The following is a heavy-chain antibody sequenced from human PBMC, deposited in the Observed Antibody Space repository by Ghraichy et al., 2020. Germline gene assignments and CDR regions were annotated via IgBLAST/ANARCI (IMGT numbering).Heavy chain of an antibody. D-gene: IGHD3/OR15-3a*01. CDR3: ARTDYDFWRGDYAGLGIDP. CDR1: GGSISSGDSS. J-gene: IGHJ5*02. CDR2: IYHDGST. V-gene: IGHV4-30-2*01. Sequence: SETLSLTCTVSGGSISSGDSSWTWIRQPPGKGLEWIGYIYHDGSTSYNPSLKSRITISMDRSDNQFSLKLNSVTAADTAVYYCARTDYDFWRGDYAGLGIDPWGQGTQVTVSS.